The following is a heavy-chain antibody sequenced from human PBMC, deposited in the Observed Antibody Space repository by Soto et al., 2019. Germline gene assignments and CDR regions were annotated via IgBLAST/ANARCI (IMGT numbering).Heavy chain of an antibody. V-gene: IGHV3-23*01. D-gene: IGHD3-16*01. CDR3: AKEPQKSWEDTFGGSRPA. Sequence: GGSLRLSCAASGFTFSSYAMSWVRQAPGKGLEWVSAISGSGGSTYYADSVKGRFTISRDNSKNTLYLQMNSLRAEDTAVYYCAKEPQKSWEDTFGGSRPAWGQGTLVTVSS. CDR1: GFTFSSYA. CDR2: ISGSGGST. J-gene: IGHJ4*02.